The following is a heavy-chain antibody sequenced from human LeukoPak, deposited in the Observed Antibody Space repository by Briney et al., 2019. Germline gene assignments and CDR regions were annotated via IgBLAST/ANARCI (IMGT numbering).Heavy chain of an antibody. CDR2: INHSGTT. J-gene: IGHJ5*02. V-gene: IGHV4-34*01. Sequence: SETLSLTCAVYGGSFSGYYWSWIRQSPGKGLEWIGEINHSGTTNYNPSLKSRVTISVGTSKNQLSLKLRSVTAADTAVYYCARIVVVSAAQYNWFDPWGQGTLVTVSS. D-gene: IGHD2-2*01. CDR1: GGSFSGYY. CDR3: ARIVVVSAAQYNWFDP.